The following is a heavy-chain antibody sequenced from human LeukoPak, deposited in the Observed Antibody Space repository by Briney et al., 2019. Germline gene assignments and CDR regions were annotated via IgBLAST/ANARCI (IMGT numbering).Heavy chain of an antibody. J-gene: IGHJ4*02. V-gene: IGHV4-4*07. Sequence: SETLPLTCTVSGGSISSYYRRWLRQPAAKGLEWIGRIYTSGSTNYNPSLKSRVTMSVDTSKNQFSLKLSSVTAADTAVYYCAREGYYGDYVDYWGQGTLVTVSS. CDR1: GGSISSYY. CDR2: IYTSGST. D-gene: IGHD4-17*01. CDR3: AREGYYGDYVDY.